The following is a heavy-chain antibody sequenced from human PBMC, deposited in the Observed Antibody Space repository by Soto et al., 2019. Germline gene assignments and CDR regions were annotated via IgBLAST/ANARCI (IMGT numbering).Heavy chain of an antibody. V-gene: IGHV4-61*01. D-gene: IGHD2-21*02. CDR1: GGSVTSGNYY. CDR3: ARGPVVTPFVDY. Sequence: SETLSLTCTVSGGSVTSGNYYWSWIRQPPGKGLEWIGHIYYSGSTNYNPSLKSRVTISVDASKDQFSLKLSSVTAADTAIYYCARGPVVTPFVDYWGQGTLVTVSS. CDR2: IYYSGST. J-gene: IGHJ4*02.